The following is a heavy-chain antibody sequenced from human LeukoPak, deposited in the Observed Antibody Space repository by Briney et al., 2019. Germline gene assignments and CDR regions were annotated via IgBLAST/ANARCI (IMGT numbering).Heavy chain of an antibody. V-gene: IGHV5-10-1*01. CDR2: IDPSDSYA. CDR1: GYSFTSYW. CDR3: LLAHFDY. J-gene: IGHJ4*02. Sequence: GESLKISCKGSGYSFTSYWISWVRQMPGKGLEWMGKIDPSDSYANYSPSFQGHVTISADKSIRTAYLQWSSLKASDTAMYYCLLAHFDYWGQGTLVTVSS. D-gene: IGHD2-15*01.